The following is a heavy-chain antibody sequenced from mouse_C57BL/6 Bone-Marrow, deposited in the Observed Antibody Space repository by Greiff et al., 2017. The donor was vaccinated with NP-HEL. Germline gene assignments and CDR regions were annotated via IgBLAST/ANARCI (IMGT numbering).Heavy chain of an antibody. D-gene: IGHD2-1*01. CDR1: GFTFSSYA. CDR2: ISDGGSYT. J-gene: IGHJ4*01. V-gene: IGHV5-4*03. CDR3: ASGLLFADY. Sequence: EVKLVESGGGLVKPGGSLKLSCAASGFTFSSYAMSWVRQTPEKRLEWVATISDGGSYTYYPDNVKGRFTISRDNAKNNLYLQMSHLKSEDTAMYYCASGLLFADYWGQGTSVTVSS.